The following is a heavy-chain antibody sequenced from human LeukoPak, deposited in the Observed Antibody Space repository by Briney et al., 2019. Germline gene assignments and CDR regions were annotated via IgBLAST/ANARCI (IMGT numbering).Heavy chain of an antibody. D-gene: IGHD3-10*01. Sequence: GGSLRLSCAASGFTFSSYGMHWVRQAPGKGLEWVSYISSSGSTIYYADSVKGRFTISRDNAKNSLYLQMNSLRAEDTAVYYCATGKLWFGSAFDYWGQGTLVTVSS. CDR3: ATGKLWFGSAFDY. CDR1: GFTFSSYG. CDR2: ISSSGSTI. V-gene: IGHV3-48*04. J-gene: IGHJ4*02.